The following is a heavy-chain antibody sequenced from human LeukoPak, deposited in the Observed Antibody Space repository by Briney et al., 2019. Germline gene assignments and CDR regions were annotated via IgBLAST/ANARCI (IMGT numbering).Heavy chain of an antibody. Sequence: GGSLRLSCAASGFTVSSNYMSGVRQAPGKGREWVSVIYSGGSTYYADSVKGRFTISRDNSKNTLYLQMNSLRAEDTAVYYCAKDLDYYGSGSWLDYWGQGTLVTVSS. V-gene: IGHV3-53*01. CDR1: GFTVSSNY. CDR2: IYSGGST. D-gene: IGHD3-10*01. J-gene: IGHJ4*02. CDR3: AKDLDYYGSGSWLDY.